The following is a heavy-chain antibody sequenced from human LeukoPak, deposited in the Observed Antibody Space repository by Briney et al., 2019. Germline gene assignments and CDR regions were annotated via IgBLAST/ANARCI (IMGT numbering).Heavy chain of an antibody. CDR3: ARGTYSSGWYEGYFDY. CDR2: IWYDGSNK. Sequence: GGSLRLSCAASGFTFNSYMGWVRQAPGKGLGWVAVIWYDGSNKYYADSVKGRFTISRDNSKNTLYLQMNSLSPEDTAVYYCARGTYSSGWYEGYFDYRGQGTLVTVSS. V-gene: IGHV3-33*08. J-gene: IGHJ4*02. D-gene: IGHD6-19*01. CDR1: GFTFNSY.